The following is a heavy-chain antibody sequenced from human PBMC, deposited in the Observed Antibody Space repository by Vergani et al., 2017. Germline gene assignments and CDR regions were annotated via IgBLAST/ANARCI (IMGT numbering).Heavy chain of an antibody. CDR2: IHYSGST. V-gene: IGHV4-39*07. CDR3: ARKIAVAGTGPWFDP. Sequence: QLQLQESGPGLVKPSETLSLTCTVSGGSISSSSYYWGWIRQPPGKGLEWIGSIHYSGSTYYNPSLKSRVTISVDTSKNQFSLKLSSVTAADTAVYYCARKIAVAGTGPWFDPWGQGTLVTVSS. D-gene: IGHD6-19*01. CDR1: GGSISSSSYY. J-gene: IGHJ5*02.